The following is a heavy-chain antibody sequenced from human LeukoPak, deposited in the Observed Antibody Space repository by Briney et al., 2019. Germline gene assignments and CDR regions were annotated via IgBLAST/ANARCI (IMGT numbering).Heavy chain of an antibody. J-gene: IGHJ5*02. CDR1: GYTFTSYG. CDR3: ARMRRYCSSTSCPHNWFDP. CDR2: ISAYNGNT. Sequence: ASVKVSCKASGYTFTSYGISWVRQAPGQGLEWMGWISAYNGNTNYAQKLQGRVTVTTDTSTSTAYMELRSLRSDDTAVYYCARMRRYCSSTSCPHNWFDPWGQGTLVTVSS. V-gene: IGHV1-18*01. D-gene: IGHD2-2*01.